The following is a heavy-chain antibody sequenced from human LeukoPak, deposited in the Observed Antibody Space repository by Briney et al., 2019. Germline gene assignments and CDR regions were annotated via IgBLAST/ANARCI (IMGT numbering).Heavy chain of an antibody. CDR2: ISGSGGST. J-gene: IGHJ4*02. V-gene: IGHV3-23*01. CDR3: AKVRHPPGIAVAGAFDY. Sequence: GGSLRLSCVVSGFTFSNFGMSWVRQAPGKGLEWVSAISGSGGSTYYADSVKGRFTISRDNSKNTLYLQMNSLRAEDTAVYYCAKVRHPPGIAVAGAFDYWGQGTLVTVSS. CDR1: GFTFSNFG. D-gene: IGHD6-19*01.